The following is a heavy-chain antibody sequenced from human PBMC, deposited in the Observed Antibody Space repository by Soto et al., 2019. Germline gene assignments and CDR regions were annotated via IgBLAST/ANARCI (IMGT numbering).Heavy chain of an antibody. J-gene: IGHJ5*02. CDR3: AKYYYGSGSYHWFDP. CDR1: GFTFSSYA. Sequence: GGSLRLSCAASGFTFSSYAMSWVRQAPGKGLEWVSAISGSGGSTNYAESVKGRFTISRDNSKNKLYLQKNSLKAEDTAVYYCAKYYYGSGSYHWFDPWGQGTLVTVSS. D-gene: IGHD3-10*01. CDR2: ISGSGGST. V-gene: IGHV3-23*01.